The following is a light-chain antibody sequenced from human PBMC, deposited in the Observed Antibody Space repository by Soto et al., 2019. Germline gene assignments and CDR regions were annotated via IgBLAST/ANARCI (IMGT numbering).Light chain of an antibody. Sequence: EIMLTQSPATLSLSPGERATLSCRASQSVTNSLAWYQQKPGQAPRLLVYDASSMATGIPSRFSGSGSGTEFTLTISRLEPEDFAVYYCQQYNSYSTFGQGTKVDIK. CDR1: QSVTNS. CDR3: QQYNSYST. CDR2: DAS. V-gene: IGKV3-11*01. J-gene: IGKJ1*01.